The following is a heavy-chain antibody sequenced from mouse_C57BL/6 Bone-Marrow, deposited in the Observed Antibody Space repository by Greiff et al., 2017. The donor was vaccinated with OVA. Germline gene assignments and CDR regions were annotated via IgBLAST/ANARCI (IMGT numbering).Heavy chain of an antibody. CDR2: INPSNGGT. Sequence: QVHVKQPGTELVKPGASVKLSCKASGYTFTSYWMHWVKQRPGQGLEWIGNINPSNGGTNYNEKFKSKATLTVDKSSSTAYMQLSSLTSEDSAVYYCAVDSSGYGFAYWGQGTLVTVSA. J-gene: IGHJ3*01. CDR3: AVDSSGYGFAY. V-gene: IGHV1-53*01. D-gene: IGHD3-2*02. CDR1: GYTFTSYW.